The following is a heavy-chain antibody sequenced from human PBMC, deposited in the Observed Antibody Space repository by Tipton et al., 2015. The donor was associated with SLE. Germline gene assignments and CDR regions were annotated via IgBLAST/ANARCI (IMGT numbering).Heavy chain of an antibody. CDR3: ARDSGYCTSTSCYGDGIDY. Sequence: SLRLSCEASGFIFSSYAMNWVRQAPGKGLEWLSYISSSGRTIHYGDSVKGRFTISRDDAKNSLYLQMNSLRAEDTAVYYCARDSGYCTSTSCYGDGIDYWGQGTLVTVSA. V-gene: IGHV3-48*01. D-gene: IGHD2-2*01. CDR2: ISSSGRTI. J-gene: IGHJ4*02. CDR1: GFIFSSYA.